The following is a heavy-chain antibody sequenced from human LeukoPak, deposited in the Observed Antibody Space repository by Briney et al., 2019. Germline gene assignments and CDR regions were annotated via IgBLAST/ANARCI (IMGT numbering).Heavy chain of an antibody. CDR1: GGSINTNSNFS. V-gene: IGHV4-39*01. D-gene: IGHD1-1*01. CDR2: IYYSGTT. Sequence: SETLSLTCTVSGGSINTNSNFSWGWIRQPPGKGLDWIGIIYYSGTTYYNPSLKSRVTIFVDTSKNLFSLRLTSVTAADTAVYYCARHRRVTNWYVDFWGQGTLVTVSS. CDR3: ARHRRVTNWYVDF. J-gene: IGHJ4*02.